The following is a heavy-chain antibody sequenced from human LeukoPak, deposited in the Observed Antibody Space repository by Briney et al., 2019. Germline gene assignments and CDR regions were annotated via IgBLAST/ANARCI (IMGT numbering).Heavy chain of an antibody. CDR2: IYPGDSHT. CDR1: GYRFTSYW. J-gene: IGHJ4*02. D-gene: IGHD2-15*01. V-gene: IGHV5-51*01. CDR3: ARRTDWGYYFDY. Sequence: GESLKISFKGSGYRFTSYWIAWVGQMPGKGLEWMGIIYPGDSHTKYSPSFEGQVTISADKSISTAYLQWSGLKASDTAIYYCARRTDWGYYFDYWGQGTLVTVSS.